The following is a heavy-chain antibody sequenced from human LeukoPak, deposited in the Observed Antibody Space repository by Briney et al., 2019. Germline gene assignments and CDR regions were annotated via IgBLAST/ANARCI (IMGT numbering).Heavy chain of an antibody. V-gene: IGHV4-31*03. CDR3: ARDGNYDFWSGYSYIPSFSY. J-gene: IGHJ4*02. CDR1: GGSISSGGYY. D-gene: IGHD3-3*01. CDR2: IYYSGST. Sequence: PSQTLSLTCTVSGGSISSGGYYWSWIRQHPGKGLEWIGYIYYSGSTYYNPSLKSRVTISVDTSKNQFSLKLSSVTAEDTAVYYCARDGNYDFWSGYSYIPSFSYWGQGTLVTVSS.